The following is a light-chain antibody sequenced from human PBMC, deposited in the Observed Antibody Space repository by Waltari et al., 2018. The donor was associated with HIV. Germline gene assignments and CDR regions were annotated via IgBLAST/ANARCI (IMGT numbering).Light chain of an antibody. V-gene: IGLV8-61*01. CDR3: LRYMGSGIWV. J-gene: IGLJ3*02. CDR1: SGSVSTSYY. CDR2: STN. Sequence: QTVVTQEPSFSVSPGGTVTLTCVLSSGSVSTSYYPSWYHQTPGHAPRTLIYSTNTRSSVVPARFSDSILGNKATLTVTGAQADDESDYYCLRYMGSGIWVFGGGTKLTVL.